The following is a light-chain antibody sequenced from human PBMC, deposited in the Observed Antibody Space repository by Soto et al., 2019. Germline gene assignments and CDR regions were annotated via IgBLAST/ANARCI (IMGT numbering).Light chain of an antibody. J-gene: IGLJ1*01. V-gene: IGLV3-21*04. CDR1: NIGNKR. CDR3: QVWDIMTDNYV. CDR2: YDS. Sequence: SYELTQSPSVSVAPEKTATITCGGNNIGNKRVHWYRQKPGPAPVLLISYDSDRPSGIPERFSGSNSGNTATLTISRVEAGDEADYYCQVWDIMTDNYVFGSGTELTVL.